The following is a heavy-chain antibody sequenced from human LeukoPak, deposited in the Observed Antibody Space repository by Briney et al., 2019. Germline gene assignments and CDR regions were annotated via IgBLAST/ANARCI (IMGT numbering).Heavy chain of an antibody. J-gene: IGHJ4*02. CDR2: ITGTT. CDR3: AKVDYTYNFDY. V-gene: IGHV3-23*01. CDR1: GFTFTSYA. Sequence: GGSLRLSCAASGFTFTSYAMSWVRQAPGKGLEWVSTITGTTYYTDSVKGRFTISRDNSKNTLYLQMNTLTAEDTAVFYCAKVDYTYNFDYWGQGTLVTVSS. D-gene: IGHD5-24*01.